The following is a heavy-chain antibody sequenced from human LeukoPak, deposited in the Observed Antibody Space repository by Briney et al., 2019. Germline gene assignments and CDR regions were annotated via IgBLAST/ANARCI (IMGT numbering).Heavy chain of an antibody. J-gene: IGHJ6*02. Sequence: ASVKVSCKASGYTFTSYGISWVRQAPGQGLEWMGWISAYNGNTNYAQKLQGRVTMTTDTSTSTAYMELRSLRSDDTAVYYCARDRELRFLEWLSGYYYYYGMDVWGQGTTVTVSS. V-gene: IGHV1-18*01. CDR3: ARDRELRFLEWLSGYYYYYGMDV. CDR2: ISAYNGNT. D-gene: IGHD3-3*01. CDR1: GYTFTSYG.